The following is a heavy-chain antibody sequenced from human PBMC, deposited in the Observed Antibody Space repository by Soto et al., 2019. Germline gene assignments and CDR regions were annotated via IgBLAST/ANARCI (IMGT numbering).Heavy chain of an antibody. CDR1: GGSISSDDYY. V-gene: IGHV4-31*03. J-gene: IGHJ4*02. CDR2: IYYSGIT. CDR3: ARGSVRTGDRRDY. D-gene: IGHD1-1*01. Sequence: SETLSLTCTVSGGSISSDDYYWSWIRQHPGKGLEWIGYIYYSGITYYNPSLKSRVTISVDTSENQFSLKLNSVTAADTAVYYCARGSVRTGDRRDYWGQGTLVTVSS.